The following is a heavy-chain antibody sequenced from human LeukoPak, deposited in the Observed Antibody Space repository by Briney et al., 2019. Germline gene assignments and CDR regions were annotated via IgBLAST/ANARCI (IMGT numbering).Heavy chain of an antibody. V-gene: IGHV3-23*01. D-gene: IGHD5-18*01. J-gene: IGHJ2*01. Sequence: PGGSLRLSCAASGFTFSSYAMGWVRQAPGKGLEWVSGISGSGGSTYYADSVKGRFTISRDNSKNTLYLQMNSLRAEDTAVYYCAKHKQPLRWYFDLWGRGTLVTVSS. CDR3: AKHKQPLRWYFDL. CDR2: ISGSGGST. CDR1: GFTFSSYA.